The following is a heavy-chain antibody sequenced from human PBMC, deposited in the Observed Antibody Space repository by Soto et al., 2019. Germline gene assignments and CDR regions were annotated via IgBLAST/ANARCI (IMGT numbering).Heavy chain of an antibody. Sequence: GGSLRLSCAASGFTISSYWMSWVRQAPGKGLEWVANIKEDGSDMYYVDSVKGRFTISRDNAKNSLYLQMNSLRAEDTAVYYCATEVWVYYDFWSGYSDYWGQGTLVTVSS. CDR3: ATEVWVYYDFWSGYSDY. CDR2: IKEDGSDM. D-gene: IGHD3-3*01. J-gene: IGHJ4*02. V-gene: IGHV3-7*01. CDR1: GFTISSYW.